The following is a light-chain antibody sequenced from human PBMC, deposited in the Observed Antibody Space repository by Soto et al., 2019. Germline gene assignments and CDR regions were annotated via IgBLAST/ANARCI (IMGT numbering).Light chain of an antibody. J-gene: IGKJ1*01. CDR1: QSVSSSY. Sequence: DIVLTQSQGTLSLSPGERATLSCRASQSVSSSYLAWYQQKPGQAPRLLIYGASSRATGIPDRFSGSGSGTDFTLTISRLEPEDFAVYYCQQYGSSPWTFGQGTKVDIK. V-gene: IGKV3-20*01. CDR2: GAS. CDR3: QQYGSSPWT.